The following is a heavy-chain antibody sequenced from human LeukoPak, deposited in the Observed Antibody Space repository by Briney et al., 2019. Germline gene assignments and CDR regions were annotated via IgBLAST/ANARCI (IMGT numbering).Heavy chain of an antibody. CDR2: ICYTGST. D-gene: IGHD4-23*01. CDR3: ARVGFGNTPHPIDY. Sequence: SETLSLTCTVSGGSISSYYWSWIRQPPGKGLEWIGYICYTGSTNYNPSLRSRVTISVDTSKNQFSLELSSVTAADTAVYYCARVGFGNTPHPIDYWGQGALVTVPS. CDR1: GGSISSYY. J-gene: IGHJ4*02. V-gene: IGHV4-59*01.